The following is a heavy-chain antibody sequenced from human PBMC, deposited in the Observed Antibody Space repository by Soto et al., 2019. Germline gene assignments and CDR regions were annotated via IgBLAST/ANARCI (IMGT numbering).Heavy chain of an antibody. J-gene: IGHJ3*02. CDR3: ARGWKVAGDAFDI. CDR1: GYNFAVYW. V-gene: IGHV5-51*01. CDR2: IYPGDSDT. D-gene: IGHD1-1*01. Sequence: PGESLKISCQGSGYNFAVYWIGWVRQMPGKGLEWMGMIYPGDSDTRYSPSFQGQVTISVDKSISTAYLQWSSLQASDTAMYYCARGWKVAGDAFDIWGQGTMVTVSS.